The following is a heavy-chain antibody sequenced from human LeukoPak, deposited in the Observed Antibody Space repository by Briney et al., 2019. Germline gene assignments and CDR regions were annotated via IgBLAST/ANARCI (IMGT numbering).Heavy chain of an antibody. CDR1: GFTFRTHY. V-gene: IGHV3-30*04. D-gene: IGHD5-24*01. CDR3: AAEGDAYSLRKYFDY. CDR2: ISVDGSHK. J-gene: IGHJ4*02. Sequence: PGGSLRLSCAASGFTFRTHYMHWVRQAPGKGLEFVAFISVDGSHKDLADSVKGRFTISRDNSRNTLYLEADSLRVDDTTVYYCAAEGDAYSLRKYFDYWGQGTLVTVSS.